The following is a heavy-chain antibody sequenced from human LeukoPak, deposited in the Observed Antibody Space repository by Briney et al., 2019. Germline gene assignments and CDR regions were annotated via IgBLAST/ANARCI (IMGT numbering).Heavy chain of an antibody. Sequence: GASVKVSCKASGYTFTSYYMHWVRQAPGQGLEWMGIINPSGGSTSYAQKFQGRVTITRDTSASTAYMELSSLRSEDTAVYYCARGGSGGSCYYWGQGTLVTVSS. CDR1: GYTFTSYY. CDR2: INPSGGST. CDR3: ARGGSGGSCYY. V-gene: IGHV1-46*01. J-gene: IGHJ4*02. D-gene: IGHD2-15*01.